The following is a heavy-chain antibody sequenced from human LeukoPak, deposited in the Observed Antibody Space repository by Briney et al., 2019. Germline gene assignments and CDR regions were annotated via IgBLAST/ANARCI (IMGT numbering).Heavy chain of an antibody. CDR1: GYSFISYW. D-gene: IGHD2-2*01. J-gene: IGHJ4*02. Sequence: GESLKISCKGSGYSFISYWIGWVRQMPGKGLEWMGIIYPGDSDTRYSPSFQGQVTNSADKSISTAYLQWSSLKASDTAMYYCARGYCSSTSCEDYWGQGTLVTVSS. V-gene: IGHV5-51*01. CDR3: ARGYCSSTSCEDY. CDR2: IYPGDSDT.